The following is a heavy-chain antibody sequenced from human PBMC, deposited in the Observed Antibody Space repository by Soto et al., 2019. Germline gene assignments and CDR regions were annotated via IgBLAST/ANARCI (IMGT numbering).Heavy chain of an antibody. CDR2: ISGSGGST. CDR1: GSTFSSYA. D-gene: IGHD2-2*01. Sequence: HPGGSLRLSCAASGSTFSSYAMSWVRQAPGKGLEWVSAISGSGGSTYYADSVKGRFTISRDNSKNTLYLQMNSLRAEDTAVYYCAILPAGYCSSTSCSLDDYWGQGTLVTVSS. J-gene: IGHJ4*02. V-gene: IGHV3-23*01. CDR3: AILPAGYCSSTSCSLDDY.